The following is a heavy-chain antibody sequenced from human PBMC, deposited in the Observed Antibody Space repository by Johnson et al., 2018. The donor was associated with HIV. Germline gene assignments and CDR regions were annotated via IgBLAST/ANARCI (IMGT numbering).Heavy chain of an antibody. CDR3: ARQVYCSSTSCSSAFDI. D-gene: IGHD2-2*01. Sequence: VQLVESGGGLVQPGGSLRLSCAASGFTFSSFWMNWVRQAPGKGLEWVSAIGTAGDTYYPGSVKGRFTISRENAKNSLYLQMNSLRAGDTAVYYCARQVYCSSTSCSSAFDIWGQGTVVTVSS. V-gene: IGHV3-13*01. CDR1: GFTFSSFW. CDR2: IGTAGDT. J-gene: IGHJ3*02.